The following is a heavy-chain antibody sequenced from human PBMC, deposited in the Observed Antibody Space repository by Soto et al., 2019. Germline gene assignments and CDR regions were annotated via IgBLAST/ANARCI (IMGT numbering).Heavy chain of an antibody. V-gene: IGHV5-51*01. CDR3: ARAITGISDPYHFDL. Sequence: GESLKISCKASGYTFTKYWIAWVRQMPGKGLEYMGIIYPGDSDTRTSPSFQGQVTITADTSINTAYLTWGTLEASDTATYYCARAITGISDPYHFDLWGQGTLVTVSS. D-gene: IGHD1-20*01. CDR1: GYTFTKYW. J-gene: IGHJ4*02. CDR2: IYPGDSDT.